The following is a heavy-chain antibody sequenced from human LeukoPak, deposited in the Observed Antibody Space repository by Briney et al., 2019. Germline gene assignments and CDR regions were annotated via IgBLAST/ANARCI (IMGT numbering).Heavy chain of an antibody. Sequence: GGSLRLSCAASGFTFSSYAMHWVRQAPGKGLEWVAVISYDGSNKYYADSVKGRFTISRDNSKNTLYLQMNSLRAEDTAVYYCARDSGSSSWSDFDYWGQGTLVTVSS. V-gene: IGHV3-30-3*01. CDR3: ARDSGSSSWSDFDY. D-gene: IGHD6-13*01. J-gene: IGHJ4*02. CDR1: GFTFSSYA. CDR2: ISYDGSNK.